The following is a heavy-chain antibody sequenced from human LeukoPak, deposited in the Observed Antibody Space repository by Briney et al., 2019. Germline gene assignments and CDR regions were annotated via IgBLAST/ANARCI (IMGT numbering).Heavy chain of an antibody. V-gene: IGHV1-8*01. CDR1: GYTFTSYD. CDR2: MNPNSGNT. CDR3: ARGLGRSSRIQLWPYYFDY. J-gene: IGHJ4*02. D-gene: IGHD5-18*01. Sequence: ASVKVSCKASGYTFTSYDINWERQATGQGLEWMGWMNPNSGNTGYAQKFQGRVTMTRNTSISTAYMELSSLRSEDTAVYYCARGLGRSSRIQLWPYYFDYWGQGTLVTVSS.